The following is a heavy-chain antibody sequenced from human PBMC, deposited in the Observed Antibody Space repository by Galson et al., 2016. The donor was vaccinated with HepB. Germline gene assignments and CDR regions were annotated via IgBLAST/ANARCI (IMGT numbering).Heavy chain of an antibody. CDR2: LYYNGNT. V-gene: IGHV4-39*01. Sequence: WIRQAPGKGLEWIGSLYYNGNTYYNSSLKSRVTISVGTSDTQFSLKMTSMTASDTAVYYCARLYPFDFWGQGALVIVSS. CDR3: ARLYPFDF. J-gene: IGHJ4*02. D-gene: IGHD2-2*01.